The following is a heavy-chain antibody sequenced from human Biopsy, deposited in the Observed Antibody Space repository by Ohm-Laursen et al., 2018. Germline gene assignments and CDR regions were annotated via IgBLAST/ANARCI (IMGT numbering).Heavy chain of an antibody. V-gene: IGHV1-69*06. CDR3: ATKLTGYFHH. CDR1: GGTFSNYG. J-gene: IGHJ1*01. CDR2: NIPILGTG. D-gene: IGHD3-9*01. Sequence: SVKVSCKVPGGTFSNYGVNWVRQASGQGLEWLGGNIPILGTGNYAQKFQDRVTVAADTSTSTATMELRSLRSDDTAVYYCATKLTGYFHHWGQGTLVIVSS.